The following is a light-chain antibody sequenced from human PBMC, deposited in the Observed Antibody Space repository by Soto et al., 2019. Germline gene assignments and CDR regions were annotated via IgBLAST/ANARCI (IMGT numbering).Light chain of an antibody. CDR2: DVS. CDR1: SSDVGGYNY. V-gene: IGLV2-14*01. Sequence: ALTQPASVSGSPGQSITISCTGTSSDVGGYNYVSWYQQHPGKAPKLIIYDVSNWPSGVSNRFSGSKSGNTASLTISGLQAEDEGDYYCSSYTSRRTYVFGTGTKVTVL. CDR3: SSYTSRRTYV. J-gene: IGLJ1*01.